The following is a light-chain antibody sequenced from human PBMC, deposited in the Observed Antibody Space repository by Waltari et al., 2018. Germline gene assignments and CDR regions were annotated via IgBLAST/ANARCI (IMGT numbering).Light chain of an antibody. J-gene: IGLJ1*01. Sequence: QSALTQPASVSGSPGQSITISCTGSNSDVGGYNFVSWYQQHPGKPPKLMINDVSNRPSGVSNRCSGSKSGNTASLTISGLQPEDAADYYCNSYSTSSTFVFGTGTRVTVL. CDR1: NSDVGGYNF. CDR2: DVS. V-gene: IGLV2-14*01. CDR3: NSYSTSSTFV.